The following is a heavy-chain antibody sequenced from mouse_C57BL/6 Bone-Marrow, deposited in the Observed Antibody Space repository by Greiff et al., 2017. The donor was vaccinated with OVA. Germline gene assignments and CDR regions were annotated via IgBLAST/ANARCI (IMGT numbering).Heavy chain of an antibody. D-gene: IGHD4-1*01. Sequence: DVMLVESGGDLVKPGGSLKLSCAASGFTFSSYGMSWVRQTPDKRLEWVATISSGGSYTYYPDSVKGRFTISRDNAKNTLYLQMSSLKSEDTAMYYCARPNWDDFDYWGQGTTLTVSS. CDR3: ARPNWDDFDY. J-gene: IGHJ2*01. CDR1: GFTFSSYG. V-gene: IGHV5-6*02. CDR2: ISSGGSYT.